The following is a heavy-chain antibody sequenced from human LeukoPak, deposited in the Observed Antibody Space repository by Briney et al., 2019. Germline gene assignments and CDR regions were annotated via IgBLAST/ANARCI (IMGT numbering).Heavy chain of an antibody. CDR2: IYYSGST. Sequence: SETLSLTCTLSGGSISSYYWSWIRQPPGKGLEWIGYIYYSGSTNYNPSLKSRVTISVDTSKNQFSLKLSSVTAADTAVYYCARVATDYYYYGMDVWGQGTTVTVSS. J-gene: IGHJ6*02. CDR1: GGSISSYY. V-gene: IGHV4-59*01. CDR3: ARVATDYYYYGMDV. D-gene: IGHD1-26*01.